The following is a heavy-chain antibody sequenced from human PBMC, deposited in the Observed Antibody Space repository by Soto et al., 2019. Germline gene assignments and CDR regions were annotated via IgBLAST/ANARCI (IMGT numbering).Heavy chain of an antibody. Sequence: QVQLVQSGGGVVQPGRSLRLSCAASGFTFSSYVTHWVRQAPGKGLEWVAVISHDGNNKYYADSVKGRFTISRDNSKNTLYLQMNSLTTEDTAVYYCAKGGPDCASTTCYLLVPFDIWGQGTMVTVSS. D-gene: IGHD2-2*01. CDR2: ISHDGNNK. J-gene: IGHJ3*02. CDR3: AKGGPDCASTTCYLLVPFDI. V-gene: IGHV3-30*18. CDR1: GFTFSSYV.